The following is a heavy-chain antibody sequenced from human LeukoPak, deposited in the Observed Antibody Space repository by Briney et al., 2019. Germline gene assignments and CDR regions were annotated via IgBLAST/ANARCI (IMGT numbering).Heavy chain of an antibody. CDR3: ARSTYCGGDCYPALGY. CDR1: GFTFNSYA. Sequence: GGSLRLSCAASGFTFNSYAMSWVRQAPEKGLEWVTTIIGSGGGTYYADSVKGRFTISRDNAKNSLNLQMNSLRDEDTAVYYCARSTYCGGDCYPALGYWGQGTLVTVSS. J-gene: IGHJ4*02. V-gene: IGHV3-23*01. CDR2: IIGSGGGT. D-gene: IGHD2-21*02.